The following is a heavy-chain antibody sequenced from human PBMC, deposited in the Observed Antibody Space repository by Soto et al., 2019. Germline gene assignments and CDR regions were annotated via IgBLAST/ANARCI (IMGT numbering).Heavy chain of an antibody. CDR2: IKQDGSEK. CDR1: GFTFTSYW. J-gene: IGHJ4*02. CDR3: ARGLREVYY. D-gene: IGHD6-6*01. V-gene: IGHV3-7*01. Sequence: EVQLVESGGGLVQPGGSLRLSCAASGFTFTSYWMSWVRQAPGKGLEWVATIKQDGSEKYYVDAVKGRFTISRDNAKNSLSLQMTSLRAADTAVYYCARGLREVYYWGQGTLVTVSS.